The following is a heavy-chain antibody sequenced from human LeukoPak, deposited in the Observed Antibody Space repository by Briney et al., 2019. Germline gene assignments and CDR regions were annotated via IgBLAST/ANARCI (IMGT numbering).Heavy chain of an antibody. D-gene: IGHD2-21*01. CDR3: AIDVSGLGY. V-gene: IGHV4-38-2*02. CDR2: IYHSGST. J-gene: IGHJ4*02. CDR1: GYSISSGYY. Sequence: SETLSLTCTVSGYSISSGYYWGWIRQPPGKGLEWIGSIYHSGSTYYNPSLKSRVTISVDTSKNQFSLKLSSVTAADTAVYYCAIDVSGLGYWGQGTLVTVSS.